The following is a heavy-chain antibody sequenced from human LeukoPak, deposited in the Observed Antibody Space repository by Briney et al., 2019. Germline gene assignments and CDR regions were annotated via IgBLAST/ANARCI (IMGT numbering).Heavy chain of an antibody. V-gene: IGHV3-23*01. J-gene: IGHJ6*03. D-gene: IGHD1-1*01. CDR1: GFTFSRYS. CDR2: ISGSGGST. Sequence: PGGSLTLSYAASGFTFSRYSMNWVRQAPGKGLECVSAISGSGGSTYYADSVKGRFTISRDNSKNTLYLQMNSLRAEDTAVYYCARVKTGNWLSRGYYYMDVWGEGTTVTVSS. CDR3: ARVKTGNWLSRGYYYMDV.